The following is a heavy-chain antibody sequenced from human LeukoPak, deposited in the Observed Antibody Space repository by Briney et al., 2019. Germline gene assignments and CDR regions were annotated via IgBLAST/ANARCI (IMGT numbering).Heavy chain of an antibody. D-gene: IGHD6-13*01. J-gene: IGHJ4*02. V-gene: IGHV3-23*01. CDR2: ISGSGGST. CDR1: GFTFSSYA. CDR3: ARQPSSQNFDY. Sequence: GGSLRLSCAASGFTFSSYAMSWVRQAPGKGLEWVSAISGSGGSTYYADSVKGRFTISRDNAKNSLYLQMNSLRAEDTAVYYCARQPSSQNFDYWGQGALVTVSS.